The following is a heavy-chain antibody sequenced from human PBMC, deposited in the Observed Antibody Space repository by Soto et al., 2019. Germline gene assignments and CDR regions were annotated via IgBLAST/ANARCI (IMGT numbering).Heavy chain of an antibody. CDR3: ARDVRGYCSGGSCYPMYHFDY. D-gene: IGHD2-15*01. V-gene: IGHV3-33*01. J-gene: IGHJ4*02. CDR1: GFTFSSYG. Sequence: VQLVESGGGVVQPGSSLRLSCAASGFTFSSYGMYWVRQAPGKGLEWAAVRWYDGNNKYYADSVHGPLTISRDNSKNTLYLQMNSLRAEDTAVYYCARDVRGYCSGGSCYPMYHFDYWGQGTLVTVSS. CDR2: RWYDGNNK.